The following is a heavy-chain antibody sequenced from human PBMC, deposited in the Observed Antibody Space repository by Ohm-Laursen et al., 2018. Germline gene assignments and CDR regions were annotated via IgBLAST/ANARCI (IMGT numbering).Heavy chain of an antibody. Sequence: SLRLSCAASGFTLGDYAMSWVRQAPGKGLEWVANIKQDGSEKYYVDSVKGRFTISRDNAKNSLYLQMNSLRAEDTAVYYCASGFFGPDAFDIWGQGTMVTVSS. V-gene: IGHV3-7*01. CDR3: ASGFFGPDAFDI. CDR2: IKQDGSEK. J-gene: IGHJ3*02. D-gene: IGHD3-3*01. CDR1: GFTLGDYA.